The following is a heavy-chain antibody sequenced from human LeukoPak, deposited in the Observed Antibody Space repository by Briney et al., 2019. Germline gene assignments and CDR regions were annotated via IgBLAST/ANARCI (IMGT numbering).Heavy chain of an antibody. D-gene: IGHD3-3*01. CDR2: INTDGSST. V-gene: IGHV3-74*01. J-gene: IGHJ4*02. CDR3: ARVLGSYYDFWSGYHTPDY. CDR1: GFTFSSNW. Sequence: GGSLRLSCAASGFTFSSNWMHWVRQAPGKGLVWVSRINTDGSSTSYADSVKGRFTISRDNAKNTLYLQMNSLRAEDTAVYYCARVLGSYYDFWSGYHTPDYWGQGTLVTVSS.